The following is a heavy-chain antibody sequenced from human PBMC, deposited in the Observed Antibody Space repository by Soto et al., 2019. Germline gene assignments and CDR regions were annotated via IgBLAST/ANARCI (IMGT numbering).Heavy chain of an antibody. CDR3: ASTHDNVDP. J-gene: IGHJ5*02. CDR2: IYYSGST. D-gene: IGHD3-16*01. V-gene: IGHV4-59*12. Sequence: PSGTLPLTCTVSGGSIGSYYWSWIRQPPGKGLEWIGYIYYSGSTNYNPSLKSRVTISVDTSKNQFSLKLSSVTAEDTAVYYCASTHDNVDPWGQGTLVTVSS. CDR1: GGSIGSYY.